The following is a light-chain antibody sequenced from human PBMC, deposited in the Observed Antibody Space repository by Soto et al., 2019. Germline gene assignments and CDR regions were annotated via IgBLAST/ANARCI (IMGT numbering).Light chain of an antibody. J-gene: IGLJ2*01. CDR2: AND. CDR3: QSYDSSLSGVV. CDR1: RSNLGAGYD. Sequence: QSVLTQPPSVSGAPGQRVTISCTGSRSNLGAGYDVHWYQHLPGTAPKLFIYANDNRPSGVPDRFSGSKSDTSASLAITGLQAEDEADYYFQSYDSSLSGVVFGGGTKLTVL. V-gene: IGLV1-40*01.